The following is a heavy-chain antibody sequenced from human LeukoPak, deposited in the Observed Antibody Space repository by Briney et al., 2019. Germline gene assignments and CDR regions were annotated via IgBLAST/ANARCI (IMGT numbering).Heavy chain of an antibody. V-gene: IGHV4-34*01. CDR3: ARPQSYSSGWYYFDY. D-gene: IGHD6-19*01. CDR2: INHSGST. CDR1: GGSFSGYY. J-gene: IGHJ4*02. Sequence: PSETLSLTCAVYGGSFSGYYWSWLRQPPGKGLEWIGEINHSGSTNYNPSLKSRVTISVDTSKNQFSLKLSSVTAADTAVYYCARPQSYSSGWYYFDYWGQGTLVTVSS.